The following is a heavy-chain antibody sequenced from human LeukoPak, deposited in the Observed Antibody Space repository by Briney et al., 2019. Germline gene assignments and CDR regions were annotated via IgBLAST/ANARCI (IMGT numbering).Heavy chain of an antibody. CDR3: SKGGAAAGTGYYYYYYMDV. CDR1: GFTFSSYA. Sequence: PGGSLRLSCAASGFTFSSYAMSWVRQAPGKGLECVSAISGSGGSTYYADSVKGRFTISRDNSKNPLYVQMNSLRAEDTAVYYCSKGGAAAGTGYYYYYYMDVWGKGTTVTVSS. CDR2: ISGSGGST. J-gene: IGHJ6*03. D-gene: IGHD6-13*01. V-gene: IGHV3-23*01.